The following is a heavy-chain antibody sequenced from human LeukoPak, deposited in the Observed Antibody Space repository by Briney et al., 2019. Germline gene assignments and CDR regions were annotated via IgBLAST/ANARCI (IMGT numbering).Heavy chain of an antibody. V-gene: IGHV4-4*07. Sequence: PSETLSLTCTVSGGSISSYYWSWIRQPAGKGLEWIGRIYTSGSTNYNPSLKSRVAVSVDTSKNQFSLKLSSVTAADTAVYYCARVLRGYNWNYPKYYFDYWGQGTLVTVSS. J-gene: IGHJ4*02. CDR2: IYTSGST. CDR3: ARVLRGYNWNYPKYYFDY. D-gene: IGHD1-7*01. CDR1: GGSISSYY.